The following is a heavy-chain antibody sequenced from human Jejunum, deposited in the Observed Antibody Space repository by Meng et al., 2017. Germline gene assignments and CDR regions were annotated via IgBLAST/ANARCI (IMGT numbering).Heavy chain of an antibody. Sequence: QVQLQVSGPGLVNSSGTLPPPCAVSGGSITSGVYYWTWIRQHPGKGLEYLGYMYEGGTTYYSPSLKSRVNISRDAPKNQFSLTLRSVTAADTAVYYCARANGDYGNWLDPWGQGTLVTVSS. CDR1: GGSITSGVYY. D-gene: IGHD4-17*01. CDR3: ARANGDYGNWLDP. CDR2: MYEGGTT. V-gene: IGHV4-31*11. J-gene: IGHJ5*02.